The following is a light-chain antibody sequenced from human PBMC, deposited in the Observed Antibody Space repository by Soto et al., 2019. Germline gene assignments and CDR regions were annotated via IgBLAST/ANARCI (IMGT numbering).Light chain of an antibody. CDR2: AAS. CDR1: QSISSY. Sequence: IQMTQSPSSLSASGGDRVTITCRASQSISSYLNWYQQKPGKAPKLLIYAASSLQSGVPSRFSGSGSGTDFTLTISSLQPEDFATYYCQQSYSTPFTFGPGTKVDIK. CDR3: QQSYSTPFT. J-gene: IGKJ3*01. V-gene: IGKV1-39*01.